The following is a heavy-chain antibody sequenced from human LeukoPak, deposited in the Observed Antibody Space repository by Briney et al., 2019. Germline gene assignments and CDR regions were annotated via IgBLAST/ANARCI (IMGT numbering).Heavy chain of an antibody. CDR3: ARGGRGYCTSSSCYFDY. D-gene: IGHD2-2*01. CDR2: TYYRSKWYN. J-gene: IGHJ4*02. V-gene: IGHV6-1*01. CDR1: GDSVSSTA. Sequence: SQTLSLACAISGDSVSSTAWNWIRQSPSRGLEWLGRTYYRSKWYNDYAVSVKSRITINPDTSKNQFSLQLNSVTPEDTAVYYCARGGRGYCTSSSCYFDYWGQGTLVTVSS.